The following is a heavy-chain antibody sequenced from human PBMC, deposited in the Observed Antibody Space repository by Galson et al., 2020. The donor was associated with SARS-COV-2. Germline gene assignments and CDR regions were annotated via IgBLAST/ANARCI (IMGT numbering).Heavy chain of an antibody. Sequence: ESGPTLVKTTQTLTLTCTFSGFSLRTSGLCVSWIRQPPAKALEWLARIDWDDDKYYSTSLKTRLTITKDTSKNQVVLTMTNMDPVDTATYYCARVMGRGVIKVDYWGQGTLVTVSS. V-gene: IGHV2-70*11. CDR1: GFSLRTSGLC. CDR2: IDWDDDK. J-gene: IGHJ4*02. D-gene: IGHD3-10*01. CDR3: ARVMGRGVIKVDY.